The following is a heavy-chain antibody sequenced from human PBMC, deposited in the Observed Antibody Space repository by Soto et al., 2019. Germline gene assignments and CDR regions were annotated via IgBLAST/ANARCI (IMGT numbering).Heavy chain of an antibody. D-gene: IGHD2-15*01. CDR1: GFTFSNAW. Sequence: GGSLRLSCAASGFTFSNAWMNWVRQAPGKGLEWVSSISSSSYIYYADSVKGRFTISRDNAKNSLYLQMNSLRAEDTAVYYCARDLAVVAATGAFDIWGQGTMVTVSS. CDR2: ISSSSYI. J-gene: IGHJ3*02. CDR3: ARDLAVVAATGAFDI. V-gene: IGHV3-21*01.